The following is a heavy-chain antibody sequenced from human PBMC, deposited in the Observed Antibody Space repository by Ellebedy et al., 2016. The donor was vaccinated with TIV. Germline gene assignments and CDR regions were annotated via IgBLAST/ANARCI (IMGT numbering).Heavy chain of an antibody. CDR1: GFTFSNYF. Sequence: PGGSLRLSCATSGFTFSNYFMSWVRQAPGKGLEWLSAISGTGFSKYNADSVKGRFTISRDNPKNTVYLQMNSLRVEDTAVYYCVRDGSYDYGDYWGQGTVVTVSS. V-gene: IGHV3-23*01. CDR2: ISGTGFSK. CDR3: VRDGSYDYGDY. D-gene: IGHD3-16*01. J-gene: IGHJ4*02.